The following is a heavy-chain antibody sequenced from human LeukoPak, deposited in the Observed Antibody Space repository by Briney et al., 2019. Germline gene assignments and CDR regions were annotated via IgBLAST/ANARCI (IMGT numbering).Heavy chain of an antibody. CDR1: GYTFTGYY. CDR2: INPNSGGT. D-gene: IGHD7-27*01. V-gene: IGHV1-2*02. J-gene: IGHJ4*02. Sequence: EASVKVSCKASGYTFTGYYMHWVRQAPGHGLEWMGWINPNSGGTNYAQKFQGRVTMTRDTSISTAYMELSRLRSDDTAVYYCARGALTGDYVDYWGQGTLVTVSS. CDR3: ARGALTGDYVDY.